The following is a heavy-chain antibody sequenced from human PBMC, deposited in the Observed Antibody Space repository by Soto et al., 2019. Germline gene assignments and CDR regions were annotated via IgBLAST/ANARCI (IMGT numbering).Heavy chain of an antibody. Sequence: QVQLVESGGGVVQPGGSLRLSCTTSGFTFNTYGMHWVRQAPGKGLEWVAIIWDDGSNKYYADSVKGRFTISRDNSKNTLYLQMDSVRAEDTALYHCARADCTGAYCYSWPFNYGVDVWGEGATVTVSS. CDR2: IWDDGSNK. CDR1: GFTFNTYG. V-gene: IGHV3-33*08. CDR3: ARADCTGAYCYSWPFNYGVDV. D-gene: IGHD2-15*01. J-gene: IGHJ6*04.